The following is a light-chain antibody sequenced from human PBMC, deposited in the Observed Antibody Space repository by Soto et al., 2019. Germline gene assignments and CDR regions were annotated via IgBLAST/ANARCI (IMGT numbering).Light chain of an antibody. CDR2: GAS. Sequence: EIVLTQSPGTLSLSPGERATLSCRASQCVSSSYLAWYQQKPGQAPRLLIYGASSRATGIPDRFSGSGSGTDFTLTISRLEPEDFAVYYSQQYGSSPFTCGPGTKVDIK. CDR3: QQYGSSPFT. V-gene: IGKV3-20*01. J-gene: IGKJ3*01. CDR1: QCVSSSY.